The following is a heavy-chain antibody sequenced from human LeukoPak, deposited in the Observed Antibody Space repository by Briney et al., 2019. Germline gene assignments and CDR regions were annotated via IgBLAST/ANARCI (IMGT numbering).Heavy chain of an antibody. CDR3: ARVVPLVSSTPGAEYFQH. J-gene: IGHJ1*01. CDR2: IIPIFGTA. D-gene: IGHD2-8*02. V-gene: IGHV1-69*13. Sequence: SVKVSCKASGGTFSSYAISWVRQAPGQGLEWMGGIIPIFGTANYAQKFQGRVTITADESTSTAYMELSSLRSEDTAVYYCARVVPLVSSTPGAEYFQHWGQGTLVTVSS. CDR1: GGTFSSYA.